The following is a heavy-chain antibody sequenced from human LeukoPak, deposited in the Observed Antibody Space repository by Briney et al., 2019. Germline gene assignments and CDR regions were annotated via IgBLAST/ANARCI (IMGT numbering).Heavy chain of an antibody. CDR3: ARGYCSGGSCYVIDYYFDY. V-gene: IGHV5-10-1*01. J-gene: IGHJ4*02. D-gene: IGHD2-15*01. CDR2: IDPSDSYT. Sequence: GESLQISCQGSGYSFTSYWISWVRQMPGKGLEWMGRIDPSDSYTNYSPSFQGHVTISADKSISTAYLQWSSLKASDTAMYYCARGYCSGGSCYVIDYYFDYWGQGTLVTVSS. CDR1: GYSFTSYW.